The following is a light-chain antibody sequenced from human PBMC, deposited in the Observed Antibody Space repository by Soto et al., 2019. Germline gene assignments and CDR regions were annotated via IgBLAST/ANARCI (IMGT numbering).Light chain of an antibody. CDR3: CSYAGRFTLV. CDR2: DVT. Sequence: QAVLTQPRSVSGSPGQSVTISCTGSSSDVGVYNYVSWYQHHPGKVPKLMIYDVTKRPSGVPDRFSASKSGNTASLTISGLQAEDEADYYRCSYAGRFTLVFGGGPKLTVL. J-gene: IGLJ2*01. CDR1: SSDVGVYNY. V-gene: IGLV2-11*01.